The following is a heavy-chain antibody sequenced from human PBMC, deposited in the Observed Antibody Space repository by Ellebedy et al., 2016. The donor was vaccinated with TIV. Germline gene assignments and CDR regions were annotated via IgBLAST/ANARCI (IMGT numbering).Heavy chain of an antibody. V-gene: IGHV1-69*13. Sequence: AASVKVSCKASGGTFSNYAVTWARQAPGQGLEWMGEIIPMFGTANYAQRLQGRLTLTADESTSTAYMELSSLRSEDTAVYFCARGYYFGSGSPGGSWGQGTLVTVSS. D-gene: IGHD3-10*01. CDR2: IIPMFGTA. CDR3: ARGYYFGSGSPGGS. CDR1: GGTFSNYA. J-gene: IGHJ5*02.